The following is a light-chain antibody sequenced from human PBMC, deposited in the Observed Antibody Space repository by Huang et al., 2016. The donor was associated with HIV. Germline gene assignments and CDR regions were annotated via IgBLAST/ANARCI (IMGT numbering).Light chain of an antibody. Sequence: DIQMTQSPSSLSASVGDRVTITCQASQDINNFLNWYKQEPGKAPKLLILDASNLQTGVPSRFSGSGSGTHFTFTITSLQRDDIGTYYCQQYDDVPISFGGGTKV. CDR1: QDINNF. CDR3: QQYDDVPIS. CDR2: DAS. J-gene: IGKJ4*01. V-gene: IGKV1-33*01.